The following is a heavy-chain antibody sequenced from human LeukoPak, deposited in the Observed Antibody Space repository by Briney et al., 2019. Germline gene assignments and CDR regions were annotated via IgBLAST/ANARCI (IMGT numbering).Heavy chain of an antibody. CDR1: GFTVVSYA. J-gene: IGHJ3*02. CDR3: AKEGVVNLDAFDI. Sequence: GGCLRLAFAAAGFTVVSYAMGWVRQAPGKGLEWVSAISVSGGGTYYEDSVKGRFTISRDNSKNTLYLQMNSLRGEDTAVYYCAKEGVVNLDAFDIWGQGTMVTVSS. V-gene: IGHV3-23*01. CDR2: ISVSGGGT. D-gene: IGHD2-2*01.